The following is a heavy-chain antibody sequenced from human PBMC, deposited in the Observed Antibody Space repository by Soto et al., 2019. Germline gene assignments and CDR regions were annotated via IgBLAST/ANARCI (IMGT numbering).Heavy chain of an antibody. J-gene: IGHJ4*02. D-gene: IGHD3-10*01. CDR3: ARRRGSASYYFN. Sequence: QVQLVQSGAEVKKPGASVKVSCKASGYSFTSYGISWVRQAPGQGLEWLGWISPYNLNTNYAQKLQGRVTISADTSTNTAYMELRSLRSDDTAVYYFARRRGSASYYFNWGQGTLVTVSS. CDR2: ISPYNLNT. CDR1: GYSFTSYG. V-gene: IGHV1-18*01.